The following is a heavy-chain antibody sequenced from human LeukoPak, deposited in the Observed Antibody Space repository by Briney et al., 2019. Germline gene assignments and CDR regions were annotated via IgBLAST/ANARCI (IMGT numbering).Heavy chain of an antibody. J-gene: IGHJ2*01. CDR1: GGSISSYY. Sequence: PSETLSLTCTVSGGSISSYYWSWIRQPPGKGLEWIGEINHCGSTNYNPSLKSRVTISVDTSKNQFSLKLSSVTAADTAVYYCARLSWGSWWYFDLWGRGTLVTVSS. CDR2: INHCGST. V-gene: IGHV4-34*01. CDR3: ARLSWGSWWYFDL. D-gene: IGHD7-27*01.